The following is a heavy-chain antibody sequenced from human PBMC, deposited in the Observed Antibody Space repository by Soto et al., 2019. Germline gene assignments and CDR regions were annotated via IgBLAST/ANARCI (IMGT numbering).Heavy chain of an antibody. Sequence: ASVKVCCKASGYTFTSYYMHWVRQTPGQGLEWMGIINPSGGSTSYAQKFQGRVTMTRDTSTSTVYMELSSLRSEDTAVYYCARGSIPAANVWLIAWFDPWGQGTLVTVPQ. CDR3: ARGSIPAANVWLIAWFDP. V-gene: IGHV1-46*01. CDR1: GYTFTSYY. CDR2: INPSGGST. J-gene: IGHJ5*02. D-gene: IGHD2-2*01.